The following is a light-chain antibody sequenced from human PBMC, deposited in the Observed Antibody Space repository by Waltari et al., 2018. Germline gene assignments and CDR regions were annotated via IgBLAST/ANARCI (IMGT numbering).Light chain of an antibody. CDR2: DAS. CDR3: QQRASWPPIT. Sequence: EIVLTQSPATLSLSPGERASLSCRASQNVYSYLVWYQKNPGQAPRLLIHDASIRAPGIPVRFSGSGSGTDFTLTISSLEPEDFAVYYCQQRASWPPITFGQGTRLEIK. J-gene: IGKJ5*01. V-gene: IGKV3-11*01. CDR1: QNVYSY.